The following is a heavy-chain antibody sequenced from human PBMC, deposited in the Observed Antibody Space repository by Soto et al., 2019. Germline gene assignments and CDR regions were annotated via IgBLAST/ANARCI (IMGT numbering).Heavy chain of an antibody. V-gene: IGHV1-69*01. Sequence: QVQLVQSGAEVKKPGSSVKVSCKASGGTFSSYAISWVRQAPGQGLEWMGGIIPIVGTANYAQKFQGRVTITADESTSTAYMELSSLRSEDTAVYYCAREIGAFGDRSNWSAPGGKGTLVTVAS. J-gene: IGHJ5*02. CDR3: AREIGAFGDRSNWSAP. CDR1: GGTFSSYA. CDR2: IIPIVGTA. D-gene: IGHD3-10*01.